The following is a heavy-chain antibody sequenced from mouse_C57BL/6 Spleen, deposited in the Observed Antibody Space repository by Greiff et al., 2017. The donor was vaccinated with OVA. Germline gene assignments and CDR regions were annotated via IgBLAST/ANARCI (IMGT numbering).Heavy chain of an antibody. V-gene: IGHV1-61*01. CDR3: ASEGGDDYARAMDY. D-gene: IGHD2-4*01. J-gene: IGHJ4*01. CDR1: GYTFTSSW. CDR2: FYSSDSEL. Sequence: QVLLKQPGAELVRPGSSVKLSCKASGYTFTSSWMAWVKQRPGHGLEWIGYFYSSDSELHSPQKFTDKATLTVDKSSSTASMQLSSLTSEDSTVKYCASEGGDDYARAMDYWCQGTSVTVSS.